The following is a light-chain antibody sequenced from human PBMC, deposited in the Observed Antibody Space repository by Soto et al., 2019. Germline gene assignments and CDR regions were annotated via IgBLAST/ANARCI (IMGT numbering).Light chain of an antibody. CDR1: QSLLYSNGHTY. J-gene: IGKJ4*01. CDR2: EVS. V-gene: IGKV2-30*01. Sequence: EVVLTQSPLSQSVTLGQPASISCKCSQSLLYSNGHTYLTWFHQRPGQPPRRLIYEVSYRDSGVPDRFSGSGSGTDFTLRISRVELEDVGVYYCMQGTHWPLTFGGGTKVEIK. CDR3: MQGTHWPLT.